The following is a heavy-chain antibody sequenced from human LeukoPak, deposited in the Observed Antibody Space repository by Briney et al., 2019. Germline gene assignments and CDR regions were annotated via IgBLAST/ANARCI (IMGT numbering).Heavy chain of an antibody. D-gene: IGHD1-26*01. CDR2: INGNGGST. V-gene: IGHV3-20*04. J-gene: IGHJ4*02. Sequence: PGGSLRLSCAASGFTFGDYGMSWVRQAPGKGLEWVSGINGNGGSTGYADSVKGRFTTSRDNAKNSLYLQMNSLRAEDTAVYYCAREGELLLFGLDYWGQGTLVTVSS. CDR3: AREGELLLFGLDY. CDR1: GFTFGDYG.